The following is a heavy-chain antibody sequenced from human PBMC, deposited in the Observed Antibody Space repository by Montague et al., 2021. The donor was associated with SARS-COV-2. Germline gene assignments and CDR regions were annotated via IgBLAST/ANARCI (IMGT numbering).Heavy chain of an antibody. V-gene: IGHV2-5*05. CDR2: IYGGDEK. CDR1: GLSLNTPEVA. J-gene: IGHJ4*02. CDR3: AHRFAGFFDY. Sequence: PALGKPTQTLTLTCTFSGLSLNTPEVAVGWIRQPPGKALEWLALIYGGDEKRYGPSLQSRLTITRDTSKSQVVLTMTNMDPVDTATYFCAHRFAGFFDYWGQGILVTVSS.